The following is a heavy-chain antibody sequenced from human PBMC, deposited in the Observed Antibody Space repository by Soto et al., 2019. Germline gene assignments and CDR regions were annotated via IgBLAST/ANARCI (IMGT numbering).Heavy chain of an antibody. D-gene: IGHD3-10*01. CDR3: ARERATMVRGASNWFDP. J-gene: IGHJ5*02. CDR1: GGSISSYY. CDR2: IYYSGST. Sequence: SETLSLTCTVSGGSISSYYWSWIRQPPGKGLEWIGYIYYSGSTNYNPSLKSRVTISVDTSKNQFSLKLSSVTAADTAVYYCARERATMVRGASNWFDPWGQGTLVTVSS. V-gene: IGHV4-59*01.